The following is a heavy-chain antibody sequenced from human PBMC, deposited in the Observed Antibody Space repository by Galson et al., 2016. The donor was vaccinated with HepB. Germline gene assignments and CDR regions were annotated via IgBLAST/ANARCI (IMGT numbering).Heavy chain of an antibody. CDR1: GGTLSSYP. CDR2: IVPIVGLE. V-gene: IGHV1-69*02. Sequence: SCKASGGTLSSYPISWLRQAPGQGLEWMGRIVPIVGLENYAQKFQGRVTITADKSTNTAYMELNSLTSEDTAVYYCARPRAASDSSGFYFDPWGQGTLVTVSS. D-gene: IGHD3-22*01. CDR3: ARPRAASDSSGFYFDP. J-gene: IGHJ4*02.